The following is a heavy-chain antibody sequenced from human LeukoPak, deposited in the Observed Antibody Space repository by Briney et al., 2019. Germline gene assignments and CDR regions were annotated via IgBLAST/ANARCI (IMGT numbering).Heavy chain of an antibody. CDR2: IIPIFGTA. Sequence: SVKVSCKASGGTFSSYTISWVRQAPGQGLEWMGGIIPIFGTANYAQKFQGRVTITADESTSTAYMELSSLRSEDTAVYYCAAVAYCGGDCYPYFDYWGQGTLVTVSS. J-gene: IGHJ4*02. D-gene: IGHD2-21*02. CDR3: AAVAYCGGDCYPYFDY. V-gene: IGHV1-69*13. CDR1: GGTFSSYT.